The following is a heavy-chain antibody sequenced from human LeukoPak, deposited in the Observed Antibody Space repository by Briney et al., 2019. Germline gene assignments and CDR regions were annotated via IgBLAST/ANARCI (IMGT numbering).Heavy chain of an antibody. CDR2: IWYDGSNK. Sequence: PGGSLRLSCAASGFTFSSYGMHWVRQAPGKGLEWVAVIWYDGSNKYYADSVKGRFTICRDNSKNTLYLQMNSLRAEDTAVYYCARDLAVRGYYFDYWGQGTLVTVSS. D-gene: IGHD4-17*01. CDR1: GFTFSSYG. V-gene: IGHV3-33*01. J-gene: IGHJ4*02. CDR3: ARDLAVRGYYFDY.